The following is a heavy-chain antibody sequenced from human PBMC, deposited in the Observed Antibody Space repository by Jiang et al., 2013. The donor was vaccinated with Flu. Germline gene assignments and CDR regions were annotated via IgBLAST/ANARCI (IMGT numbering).Heavy chain of an antibody. V-gene: IGHV1-2*02. CDR2: INPNSGGT. CDR3: ARGTAVAGPGRFDY. D-gene: IGHD6-19*01. CDR1: GYTFTDYY. J-gene: IGHJ4*02. Sequence: EVKKPGASVKVSCKASGYTFTDYYMHWVRQAPGQGLEWMGWINPNSGGTNYAQKFQGRVIMTRDTSISTAYMELSRLRSDDTAVYYCARGTAVAGPGRFDYWGQGALVVVSS.